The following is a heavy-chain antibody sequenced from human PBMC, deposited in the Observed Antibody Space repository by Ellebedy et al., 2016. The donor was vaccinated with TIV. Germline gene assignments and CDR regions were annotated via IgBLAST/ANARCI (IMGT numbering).Heavy chain of an antibody. CDR2: INHSGST. Sequence: SETLSLXXAVYGRSFSGYYWSWIRQPPGKGLEWIGEINHSGSTNYNPSLKSRVTISVDTSENQFSLKLSSVTAADTAVYYCARSSYYDILTGYYRGGIDYWGQGTLVTVSS. J-gene: IGHJ4*02. CDR3: ARSSYYDILTGYYRGGIDY. D-gene: IGHD3-9*01. CDR1: GRSFSGYY. V-gene: IGHV4-34*01.